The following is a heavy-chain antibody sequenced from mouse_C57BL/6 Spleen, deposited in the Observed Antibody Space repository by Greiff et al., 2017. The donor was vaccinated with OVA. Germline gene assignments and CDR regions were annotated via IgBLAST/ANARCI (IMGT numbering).Heavy chain of an antibody. V-gene: IGHV5-17*01. CDR3: ERESYYYGSSLDY. J-gene: IGHJ2*01. CDR2: ISSGSSTI. D-gene: IGHD1-1*01. CDR1: GFTFSDYG. Sequence: EVKVVESGGGLVKPGGSLKLSCAASGFTFSDYGMHWVRQAPEKGLEWVAYISSGSSTIYYADTVKGRFTISRDNAKNTLFLQMTSLRSEDTAMYYCERESYYYGSSLDYWGQGTTLTVSS.